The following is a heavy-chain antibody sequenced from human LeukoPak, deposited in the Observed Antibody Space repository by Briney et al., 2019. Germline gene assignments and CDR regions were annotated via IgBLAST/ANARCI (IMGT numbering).Heavy chain of an antibody. CDR3: AKAHYDSSGYYYAFDY. Sequence: GGSLRLSCAASGFTFSSYAMSWVRHAPGKGLQWPSALSGGGGSTYYADSVQGRFTISRANSQNTQYMLMNTLTAGDTAVYYCAKAHYDSSGYYYAFDYWGQGTLVTVSS. D-gene: IGHD3-22*01. CDR2: LSGGGGST. V-gene: IGHV3-23*01. CDR1: GFTFSSYA. J-gene: IGHJ4*02.